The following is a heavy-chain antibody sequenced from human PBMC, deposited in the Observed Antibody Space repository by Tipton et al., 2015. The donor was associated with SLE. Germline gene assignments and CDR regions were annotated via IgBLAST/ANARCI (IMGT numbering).Heavy chain of an antibody. CDR1: GFTFDDYC. Sequence: SLRLSCAASGFTFDDYCMHWVRQAPGKGLQWVAFIRYDGDNIYYADSVKGRFTISRDNSKNTLWLQMNSLRGEDTAVYYCAKGEYNSSPFNHWGQGTLVTVSS. CDR2: IRYDGDNI. CDR3: AKGEYNSSPFNH. D-gene: IGHD2/OR15-2a*01. J-gene: IGHJ4*02. V-gene: IGHV3-30*02.